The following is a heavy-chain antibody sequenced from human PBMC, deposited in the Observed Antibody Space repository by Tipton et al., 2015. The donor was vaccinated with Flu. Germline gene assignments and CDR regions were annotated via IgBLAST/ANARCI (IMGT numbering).Heavy chain of an antibody. CDR2: IYYSGST. D-gene: IGHD4-17*01. Sequence: LRLSCTVSGGSISSGDYYWSWIRQPPGKGLEWIGYIYYSGSTYYNPSLKSRVTISVDTSKNQFSLKLSSVTAADTAVYYCAREGYTVTTEWFDPWGQGTLVTVSS. CDR3: AREGYTVTTEWFDP. CDR1: GGSISSGDYY. J-gene: IGHJ5*02. V-gene: IGHV4-30-4*01.